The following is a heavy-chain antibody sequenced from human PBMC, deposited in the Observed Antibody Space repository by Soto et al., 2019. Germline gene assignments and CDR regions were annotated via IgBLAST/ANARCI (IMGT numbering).Heavy chain of an antibody. CDR3: ARAVGAVPGWFDP. J-gene: IGHJ5*02. CDR1: GFPFSSYG. CDR2: IWYDGSNK. D-gene: IGHD1-26*01. Sequence: QVQLVESGGGVVQPGRSLRLSCAASGFPFSSYGMHWVRQAPGKGLEWVAVIWYDGSNKYYADSVKGRFTSSRDDSKNTVYLQMTSLRAEDTAVYYCARAVGAVPGWFDPWGQGTLVTVSS. V-gene: IGHV3-33*01.